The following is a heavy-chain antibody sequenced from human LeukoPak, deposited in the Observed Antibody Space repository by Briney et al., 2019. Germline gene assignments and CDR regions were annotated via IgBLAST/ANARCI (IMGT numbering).Heavy chain of an antibody. V-gene: IGHV4-34*01. Sequence: SETLSLTCAVYGGSLSGYYWSWIRQPPGKGLEWIGEINHSGSTNYNPSLKSRVTISVDTSKNQFSLKLSSVTAADTAVYYCARGAPSDSRIVYWGQGTLVTVSS. CDR1: GGSLSGYY. D-gene: IGHD3-22*01. CDR3: ARGAPSDSRIVY. CDR2: INHSGST. J-gene: IGHJ4*02.